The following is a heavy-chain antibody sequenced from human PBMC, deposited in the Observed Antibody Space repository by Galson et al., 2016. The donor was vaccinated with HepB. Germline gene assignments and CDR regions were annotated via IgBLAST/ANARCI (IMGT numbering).Heavy chain of an antibody. V-gene: IGHV3-53*01. J-gene: IGHJ6*02. CDR1: VITVRNNY. Sequence: SLRLSCAASVITVRNNYMSWVRQAPGKGLEWVSVIYSDGSTYYADSVKGRFTISRDNSKNTLYLQMNSLRAEDTAVYYCAGDLYWYDTSGSPHYYGMDVWGQGTTVTVSS. CDR3: AGDLYWYDTSGSPHYYGMDV. D-gene: IGHD3-22*01. CDR2: IYSDGST.